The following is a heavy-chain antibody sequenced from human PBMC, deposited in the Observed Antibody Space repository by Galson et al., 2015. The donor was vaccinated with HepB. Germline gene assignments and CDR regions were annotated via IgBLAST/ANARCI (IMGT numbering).Heavy chain of an antibody. CDR3: ARVGGSSSSRGPILFYFDY. V-gene: IGHV3-23*01. CDR1: GFTFSSYA. Sequence: SLRLSCAASGFTFSSYAMSWVRQAPGKGLEWVSAISGSGGSTYYADSVKGRFTISRDNSKNTLYLQMNSLRAEDTAVYYCARVGGSSSSRGPILFYFDYWGQGTLVTVSS. J-gene: IGHJ4*02. D-gene: IGHD6-6*01. CDR2: ISGSGGST.